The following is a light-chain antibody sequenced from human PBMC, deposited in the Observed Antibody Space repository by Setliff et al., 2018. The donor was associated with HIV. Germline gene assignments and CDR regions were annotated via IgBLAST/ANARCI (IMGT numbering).Light chain of an antibody. Sequence: QSALARPASVSGSPGQSVTISCTGTSNDVGGYDLVSWFQQHTGKAPKVMIYEVSKRPSGVSNRFSGSKSGNTASLTISGLQAEDEADYYCCSYAGSSTFVFGIGTKVTVL. CDR3: CSYAGSSTFV. J-gene: IGLJ1*01. CDR1: SNDVGGYDL. CDR2: EVS. V-gene: IGLV2-23*02.